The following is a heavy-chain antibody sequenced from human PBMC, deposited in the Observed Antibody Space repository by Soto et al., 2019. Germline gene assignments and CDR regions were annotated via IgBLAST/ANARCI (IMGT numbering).Heavy chain of an antibody. V-gene: IGHV2-5*02. CDR1: GFSLSTSGVG. CDR3: AHSRPPRLLDY. J-gene: IGHJ4*02. D-gene: IGHD6-6*01. Sequence: QITLKESGPTLVKPTQTLTLTCTFSGFSLSTSGVGVGWFRQPPGKALEWLALIYWDDDKRYSPSLNSRLTISKDTAKNQVVLTMTNMDPVDTATYYCAHSRPPRLLDYWGQGTLVTVSS. CDR2: IYWDDDK.